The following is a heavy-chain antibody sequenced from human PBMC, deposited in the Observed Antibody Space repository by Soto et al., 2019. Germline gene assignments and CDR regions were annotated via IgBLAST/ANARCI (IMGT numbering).Heavy chain of an antibody. J-gene: IGHJ6*02. V-gene: IGHV4-34*01. CDR2: INHSGST. CDR3: ARGGSGWYGADYGMDV. CDR1: GGSFSGYY. Sequence: PSETLSLTCAVYGGSFSGYYWSWTRQPPGKGLEWIGEINHSGSTNYNPSLKSRVTISVDTSKNQFSLKLSSVTAADTAVYYCARGGSGWYGADYGMDVWGQGTTVTVSS. D-gene: IGHD6-19*01.